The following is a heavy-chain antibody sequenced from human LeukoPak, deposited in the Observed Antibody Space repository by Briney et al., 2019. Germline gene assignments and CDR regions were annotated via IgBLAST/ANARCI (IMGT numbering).Heavy chain of an antibody. D-gene: IGHD2-15*01. CDR3: ARDSDNDAFDI. CDR2: IGSSGNTI. J-gene: IGHJ3*02. CDR1: GFTFRNFF. Sequence: GGSLRLSCTASGFTFRNFFMTWIRQAPGKGLEWISYIGSSGNTIYYADSVKGRFTISRDNARNSVYLHMNSLRGEDTAVYYCARDSDNDAFDIWGQGTMVTVSS. V-gene: IGHV3-11*04.